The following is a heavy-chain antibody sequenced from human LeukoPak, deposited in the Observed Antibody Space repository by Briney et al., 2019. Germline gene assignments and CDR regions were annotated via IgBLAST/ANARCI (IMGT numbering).Heavy chain of an antibody. CDR3: ARNIPVTRWGY. V-gene: IGHV3-66*01. D-gene: IGHD2-21*01. J-gene: IGHJ4*02. Sequence: GGSLRLSCAASGFTVSNNYMTWVRQAPGKGLEWVSLIYSAGSAYYADSVKGRFTISRDNSKNTVYLQMNSLRAEDTAVYYCARNIPVTRWGYWGQGTLVTVSS. CDR2: IYSAGSA. CDR1: GFTVSNNY.